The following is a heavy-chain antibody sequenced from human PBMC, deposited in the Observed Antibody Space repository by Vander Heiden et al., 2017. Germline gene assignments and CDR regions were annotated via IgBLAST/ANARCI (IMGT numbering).Heavy chain of an antibody. Sequence: EVQLVESGGGLVQPGGSLRLPCAALGFPFSDHYIDWVRQAPGKGLEWVGLNRNKLNSDTTEYATSVKGRFTISRDDSKKSLYLQMNSLKAEDTATYYCTRGYSGTYVYAFDIWGQGTMVIVSS. CDR1: GFPFSDHY. CDR2: NRNKLNSDTT. V-gene: IGHV3-72*01. CDR3: TRGYSGTYVYAFDI. J-gene: IGHJ3*02. D-gene: IGHD1-26*01.